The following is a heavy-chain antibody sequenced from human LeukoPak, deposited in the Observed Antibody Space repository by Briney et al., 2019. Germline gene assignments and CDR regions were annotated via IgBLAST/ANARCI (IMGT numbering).Heavy chain of an antibody. J-gene: IGHJ1*01. Sequence: GGSLRLSCEASGFTFSRYWTHWVRHAPGKGLVWVSRIKSDGKTNYADSVKGRFTISRDNAKNTVSLQMDSLRAEDTGVYYCARAPSEVGGYYPEYFRHWGQGTLVTVSS. CDR2: IKSDGKT. CDR1: GFTFSRYW. V-gene: IGHV3-74*01. CDR3: ARAPSEVGGYYPEYFRH. D-gene: IGHD3-22*01.